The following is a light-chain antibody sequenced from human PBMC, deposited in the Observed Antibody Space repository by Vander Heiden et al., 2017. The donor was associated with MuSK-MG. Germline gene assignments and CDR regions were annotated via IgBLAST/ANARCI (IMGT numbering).Light chain of an antibody. CDR2: GAS. Sequence: VLTHSLRTLSVSPGERATLSCRASQSVSSSYLAWYQQKPGRAPRILIYGASSRAAGIPDRFSGSGSGADFTLTISRLEPEDFAVYYCQQYDSSHVTFGQGTKVEIK. CDR1: QSVSSSY. CDR3: QQYDSSHVT. J-gene: IGKJ1*01. V-gene: IGKV3-20*01.